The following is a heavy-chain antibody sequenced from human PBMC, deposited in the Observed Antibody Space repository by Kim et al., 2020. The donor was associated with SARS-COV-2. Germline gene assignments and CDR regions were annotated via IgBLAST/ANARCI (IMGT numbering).Heavy chain of an antibody. CDR1: GFTFSSYW. J-gene: IGHJ3*02. CDR3: ARVPYCTNGVCYKDAFDI. V-gene: IGHV3-74*01. CDR2: INSDGSST. D-gene: IGHD2-8*01. Sequence: GGSLRLSCAASGFTFSSYWMHWVRQAPGKGLVWVSRINSDGSSTSYADSVKGRFTISRDNAKNTLYLQMNSLRAEDTAVYYCARVPYCTNGVCYKDAFDIWGQGTMVTVSS.